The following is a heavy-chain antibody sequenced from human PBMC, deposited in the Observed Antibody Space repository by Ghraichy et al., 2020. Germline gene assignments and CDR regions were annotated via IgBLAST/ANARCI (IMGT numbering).Heavy chain of an antibody. CDR3: ARDNYHALDV. J-gene: IGHJ6*02. CDR1: GYTFSDDW. V-gene: IGHV3-15*07. Sequence: GESLNISCEASGYTFSDDWLNWVRQAPGKGLEWVGRIRKKTDGGTSDYGAPVEGRFTISRDDSKSTLYLLMNSLTTDDTAVYYCARDNYHALDVWGQGTTVIVS. D-gene: IGHD6-6*01. CDR2: IRKKTDGGTS.